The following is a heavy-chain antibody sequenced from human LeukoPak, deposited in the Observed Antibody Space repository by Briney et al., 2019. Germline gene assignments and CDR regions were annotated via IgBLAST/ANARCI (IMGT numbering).Heavy chain of an antibody. D-gene: IGHD2-2*01. CDR2: ISGSGDST. CDR1: GFTFSSYA. CDR3: ARDSIVPAAIPFDY. V-gene: IGHV3-23*01. Sequence: GGSLRLSCAASGFTFSSYAMSWVRQAPGQGLEWVSGISGSGDSTYYADSVKGRFTISRDNSKNTLYLQMNSLRSDDTAVYYCARDSIVPAAIPFDYWGQGTLVTVSS. J-gene: IGHJ4*02.